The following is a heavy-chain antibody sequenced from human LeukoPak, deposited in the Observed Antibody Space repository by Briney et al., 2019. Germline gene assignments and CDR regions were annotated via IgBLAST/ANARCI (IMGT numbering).Heavy chain of an antibody. J-gene: IGHJ4*02. Sequence: GGSLRLSCAASGFTVSSSYMSWVRQAPGKGLEWVSLIYSGGSTYYAASVKGRFTISRDNSKNTLYLQMNSLRPEDTVVYYCAKGCNYAYEYWGQGTLVTVSS. CDR3: AKGCNYAYEY. D-gene: IGHD5-18*01. V-gene: IGHV3-53*01. CDR2: IYSGGST. CDR1: GFTVSSSY.